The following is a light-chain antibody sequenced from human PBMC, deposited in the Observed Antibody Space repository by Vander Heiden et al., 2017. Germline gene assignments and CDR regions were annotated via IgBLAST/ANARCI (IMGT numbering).Light chain of an antibody. CDR3: AAWDDSLNGPV. CDR1: SSNIGSYP. J-gene: IGLJ2*01. V-gene: IGLV1-44*01. Sequence: QSVLTQPHSASGTPGQRVTISCSGSSSNIGSYPVNWYQQLPGTAPKLLIYSNDQGPSGVPDRFSGSKSGTSASLAISGLQSEDEADYYCAAWDDSLNGPVFGGGTKLTVL. CDR2: SND.